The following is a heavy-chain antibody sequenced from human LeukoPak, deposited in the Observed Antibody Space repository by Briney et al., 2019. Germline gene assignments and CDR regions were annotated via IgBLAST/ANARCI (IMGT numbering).Heavy chain of an antibody. CDR3: ARARFLEWFSYYGMDV. J-gene: IGHJ6*02. D-gene: IGHD3-3*01. CDR1: GGTFSSYA. Sequence: GASVKVSCKASGGTFSSYAISWVRQAPGQGLEWMGGIIPIFGTANYAQKFQGRVTITADESTSTAYMELSSLRSEDTAVYYCARARFLEWFSYYGMDVWGQGTTVTVSS. V-gene: IGHV1-69*13. CDR2: IIPIFGTA.